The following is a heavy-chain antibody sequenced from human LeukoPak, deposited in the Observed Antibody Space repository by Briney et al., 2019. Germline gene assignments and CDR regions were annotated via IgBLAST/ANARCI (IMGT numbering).Heavy chain of an antibody. Sequence: PSKTLSLTCTVSGGSISSYYWSWIRQPPGKGLEWIGYIYYSGSTNYNSSLKSRVTISVDTSKNQFSLKLGSVTAADTAVYYCARQHLETDAFDIWGQGTMVTVSS. D-gene: IGHD1-1*01. CDR1: GGSISSYY. CDR3: ARQHLETDAFDI. J-gene: IGHJ3*02. V-gene: IGHV4-59*08. CDR2: IYYSGST.